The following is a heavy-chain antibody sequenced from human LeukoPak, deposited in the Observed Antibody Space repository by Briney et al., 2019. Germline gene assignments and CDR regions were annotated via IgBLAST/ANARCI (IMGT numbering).Heavy chain of an antibody. D-gene: IGHD3-22*01. J-gene: IGHJ5*02. CDR3: ATGGYYYDSSRNWFDP. Sequence: ASVKVSCKVSGYTLTELSMHWVRQAPGKGLEWMGGFDPEGGETIYAQKFQGRVTMTEDTSTDTAYMELSSLRSEDTAVYYCATGGYYYDSSRNWFDPWGQGTLVTVSS. CDR2: FDPEGGET. CDR1: GYTLTELS. V-gene: IGHV1-24*01.